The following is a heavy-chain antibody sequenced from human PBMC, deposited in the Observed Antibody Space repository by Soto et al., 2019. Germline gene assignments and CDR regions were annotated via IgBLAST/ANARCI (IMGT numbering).Heavy chain of an antibody. Sequence: QVQLQESGPGLVKPSQTLSLTCTVSGGSISSGDYYWSWIRQPPGKGLEWIGYIYYCGSTYYNPSLKSRVTISVDTSKNQFSLKLSSVTAADTAVYYCAREVNYYDSSGYYLDYWGQGTLVTVSS. V-gene: IGHV4-30-4*01. D-gene: IGHD3-22*01. CDR1: GGSISSGDYY. CDR3: AREVNYYDSSGYYLDY. CDR2: IYYCGST. J-gene: IGHJ4*02.